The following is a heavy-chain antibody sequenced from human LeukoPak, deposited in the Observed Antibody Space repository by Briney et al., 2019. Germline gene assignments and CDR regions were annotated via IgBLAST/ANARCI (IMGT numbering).Heavy chain of an antibody. J-gene: IGHJ6*02. CDR3: AREYSSSPRDYYYGMDV. Sequence: SETLPLTCTVSGGSISSYYWSWIRQPPGKGLEWIGYIYYSGSTNYNPSLKSRVTISVDTSKNQFSLKLSSVTAADTAVYYCAREYSSSPRDYYYGMDVWGQGTTVTVSS. D-gene: IGHD6-6*01. CDR2: IYYSGST. V-gene: IGHV4-59*01. CDR1: GGSISSYY.